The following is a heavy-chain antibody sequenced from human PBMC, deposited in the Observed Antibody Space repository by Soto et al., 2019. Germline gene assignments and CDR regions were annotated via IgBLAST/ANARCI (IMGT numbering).Heavy chain of an antibody. J-gene: IGHJ4*02. Sequence: GGSLRLSCTASGFTFSSYGMHWVRQAPGKGLEWVAVIWHDGSKKYYADSMKGRFTISRDNSKNTMFLQMNSLRGEDTAVYYCXRDTVAYCGGDCYPFDSWGQGTQVTVSS. V-gene: IGHV3-33*01. CDR3: XRDTVAYCGGDCYPFDS. D-gene: IGHD2-21*02. CDR1: GFTFSSYG. CDR2: IWHDGSKK.